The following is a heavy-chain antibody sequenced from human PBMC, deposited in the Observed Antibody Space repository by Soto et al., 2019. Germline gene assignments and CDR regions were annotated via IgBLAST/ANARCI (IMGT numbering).Heavy chain of an antibody. Sequence: EVQLVESGGGLVKPGGSLRLSCAASGFTFSSYSMNWVRQAPGKGLEWVSSISSSSSYIYYADSVKGRFTISRDNAKNSLYLQMNSLRAEDTAVYYCARDGSGGIRRYYYYYGMDVWGQGTTVTVSS. V-gene: IGHV3-21*01. D-gene: IGHD2-15*01. CDR2: ISSSSSYI. CDR1: GFTFSSYS. CDR3: ARDGSGGIRRYYYYYGMDV. J-gene: IGHJ6*02.